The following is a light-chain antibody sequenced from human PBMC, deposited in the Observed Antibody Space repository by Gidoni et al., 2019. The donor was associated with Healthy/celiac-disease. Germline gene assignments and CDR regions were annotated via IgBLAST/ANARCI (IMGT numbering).Light chain of an antibody. J-gene: IGLJ2*01. CDR1: SLRSYY. V-gene: IGLV3-19*01. CDR2: GKN. Sequence: SSELTQDPAVSVALGQTVRITCQGDSLRSYYASWYQQKPGQAPLLVIYGKNNRPSGIPDRFSGSSSGNTASLTITGAQAEDEADYYCNSRDSSGNHPYVVFGGGTKLT. CDR3: NSRDSSGNHPYVV.